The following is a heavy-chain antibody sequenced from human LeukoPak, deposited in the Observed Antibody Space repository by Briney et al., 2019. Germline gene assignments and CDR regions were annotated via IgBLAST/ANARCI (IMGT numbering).Heavy chain of an antibody. J-gene: IGHJ4*02. D-gene: IGHD2-21*02. V-gene: IGHV4-59*01. CDR2: IHYSGNT. CDR1: GGLISSYY. CDR3: ATVTGDF. Sequence: PSETLSLTCTVSGGLISSYYWSWLRQPPGKGLEWFGNIHYSGNTNYNPSLRSRVTMSLDTSKNQVSLNLSSVTEADTAVYYCATVTGDFWGQGTLVTVSS.